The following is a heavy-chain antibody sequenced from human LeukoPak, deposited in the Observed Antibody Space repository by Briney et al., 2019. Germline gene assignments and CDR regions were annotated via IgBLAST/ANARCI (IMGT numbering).Heavy chain of an antibody. Sequence: GGSLRLSCAASGFTFSSYSMNWVRQAPGKGLEWVSSISSSSSYIYYADSVKGRFTISRDNAKNSLYLQMNSLRAEDTAVYYCARGAELELGGEVDYWGQGTLVTVSS. CDR3: ARGAELELGGEVDY. D-gene: IGHD1-7*01. J-gene: IGHJ4*02. V-gene: IGHV3-21*01. CDR1: GFTFSSYS. CDR2: ISSSSSYI.